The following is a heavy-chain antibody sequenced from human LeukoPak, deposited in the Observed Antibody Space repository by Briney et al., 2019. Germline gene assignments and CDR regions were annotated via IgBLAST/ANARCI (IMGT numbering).Heavy chain of an antibody. J-gene: IGHJ6*03. CDR3: AKEGGGTYYYYMDV. V-gene: IGHV3-23*01. D-gene: IGHD2-15*01. CDR2: ISGSGGST. CDR1: GFTFSSYA. Sequence: LTGGSLRLSCAASGFTFSSYAMSWVRQAPGKGLEWVSAISGSGGSTYYADSVKGRFTISRDNSKNTLYLQMNSLRAEDTAVYYCAKEGGGTYYYYMDVWGKGTTVTVSS.